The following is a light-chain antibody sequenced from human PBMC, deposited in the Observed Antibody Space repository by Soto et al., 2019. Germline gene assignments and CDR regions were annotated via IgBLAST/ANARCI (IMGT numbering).Light chain of an antibody. CDR2: KAS. V-gene: IGKV1-5*03. Sequence: DIQMTQSPSTLSASVGDRVTITCRASQSISSWLAWYQQKPGKAPKLLIYKASSLESGAPSRFSGSASGTEFTLTISSLQPDDFATYFCQQYHTYPITFGQGTRLEIK. CDR1: QSISSW. CDR3: QQYHTYPIT. J-gene: IGKJ5*01.